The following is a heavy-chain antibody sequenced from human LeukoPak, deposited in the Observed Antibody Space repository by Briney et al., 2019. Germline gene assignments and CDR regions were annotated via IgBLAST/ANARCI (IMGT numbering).Heavy chain of an antibody. J-gene: IGHJ4*02. V-gene: IGHV1-18*01. CDR1: GYSFISNT. D-gene: IGHD3-3*01. CDR3: ARDRSGWFDF. Sequence: ASVKVSCKASGYSFISNTISWVRQAPGQGLEWMGWISPYRGNTNFAQKFQGRVTMTADTSTSTVYMELRSLGSDDTAIYYCARDRSGWFDFWGQGTPVTVS. CDR2: ISPYRGNT.